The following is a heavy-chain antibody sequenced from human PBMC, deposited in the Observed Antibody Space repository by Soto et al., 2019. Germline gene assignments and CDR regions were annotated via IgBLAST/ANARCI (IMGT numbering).Heavy chain of an antibody. V-gene: IGHV4-31*03. CDR3: ARTKCSGGSCYSWSLDY. CDR2: RYYSEST. D-gene: IGHD2-15*01. J-gene: IGHJ4*02. Sequence: SETLSLTCTVSGGSITTGGYYWSWIRQLPGKGLEWIGHRYYSESTYYNPSLKSRVSISLDTSKNQFSLKLSFVTAADTAMYYCARTKCSGGSCYSWSLDYWGQGTPVAVSS. CDR1: GGSITTGGYY.